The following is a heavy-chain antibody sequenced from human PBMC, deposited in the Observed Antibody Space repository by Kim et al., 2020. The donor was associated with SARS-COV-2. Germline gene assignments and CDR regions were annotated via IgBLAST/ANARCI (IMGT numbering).Heavy chain of an antibody. Sequence: GGSLRLSCAASGFTFSSYAMSWVRQAPGKGLEWVSAISGSGGSTYYADSVKGRFTISRDNSKNTLYLQMNSLRAEDTAVYYCAKEDRPVYSWSSGWYDYYYYGMDVWGQGTTVTVSS. J-gene: IGHJ6*02. CDR1: GFTFSSYA. V-gene: IGHV3-23*01. CDR3: AKEDRPVYSWSSGWYDYYYYGMDV. D-gene: IGHD6-19*01. CDR2: ISGSGGST.